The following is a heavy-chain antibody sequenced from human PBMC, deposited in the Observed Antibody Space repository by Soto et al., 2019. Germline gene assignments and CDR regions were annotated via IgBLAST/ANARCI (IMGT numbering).Heavy chain of an antibody. CDR2: IIPIFGTA. V-gene: IGHV1-69*01. Sequence: QLVQSGAEVKKPGSSVKVSCKASGGLFSTYAISWVRQAPGQGLEWMGGIIPIFGTANYAQRFLGRVTISADDSTSTAYMELRSLTSDDTAVYYCAKALTMASPNWFDPWGQGTQVTVSS. CDR3: AKALTMASPNWFDP. D-gene: IGHD3-10*01. J-gene: IGHJ5*02. CDR1: GGLFSTYA.